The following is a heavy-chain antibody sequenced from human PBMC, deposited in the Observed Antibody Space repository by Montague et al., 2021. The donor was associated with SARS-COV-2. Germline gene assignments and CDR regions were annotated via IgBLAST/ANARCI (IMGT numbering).Heavy chain of an antibody. CDR3: ARPYSGSYYGYFDY. CDR1: GFTFGSYA. Sequence: SLRLSCAASGFTFGSYAMHWVRQAPGKGLEWVAVISYDGSNKYYADSVKGRFTISRDNSKNTLYLQMNSLRAEDTAVYYCARPYSGSYYGYFDYWGQGTLVTVSS. J-gene: IGHJ4*02. CDR2: ISYDGSNK. D-gene: IGHD1-26*01. V-gene: IGHV3-30*04.